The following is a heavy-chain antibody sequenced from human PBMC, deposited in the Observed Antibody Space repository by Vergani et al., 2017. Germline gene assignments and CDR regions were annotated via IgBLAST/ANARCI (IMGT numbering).Heavy chain of an antibody. Sequence: EVQLLESGGGLVQPGGSLRLSCAASGFTFSSYAMSWVRQAPGKGLEWVSAISGSGGSTYYADSVKGRFTISRDNSKNTLYLQMNSRRSADTAVDYGAKDIVGVVAATFDYWGQGTRVTVSS. D-gene: IGHD2-15*01. CDR2: ISGSGGST. CDR1: GFTFSSYA. J-gene: IGHJ4*02. CDR3: AKDIVGVVAATFDY. V-gene: IGHV3-23*01.